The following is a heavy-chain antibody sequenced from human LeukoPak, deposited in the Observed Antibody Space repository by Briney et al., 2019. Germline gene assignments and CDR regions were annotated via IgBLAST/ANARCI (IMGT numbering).Heavy chain of an antibody. J-gene: IGHJ4*02. Sequence: PSETLSLTCTVSGGSIRSDNYYWGWIRQSPGKGLEWIANIYYNGRTYYNPSLKSRVAVSVDTSNIQFSLSLSSATAADTAVYYCARVFYDTSAAFDYWGQGILVTVSS. CDR1: GGSIRSDNYY. CDR3: ARVFYDTSAAFDY. V-gene: IGHV4-39*01. CDR2: IYYNGRT. D-gene: IGHD3-22*01.